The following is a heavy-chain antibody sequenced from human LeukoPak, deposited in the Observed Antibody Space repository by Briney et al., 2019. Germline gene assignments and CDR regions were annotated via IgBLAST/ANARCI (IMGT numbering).Heavy chain of an antibody. CDR1: GFTFSSYA. CDR2: ISSDGGTA. V-gene: IGHV3-64D*06. CDR3: VKARGYCSTSSCFLEY. J-gene: IGHJ4*02. Sequence: GGSLRLSCAASGFTFSSYAMSWVRQAPGKGLEYVTAISSDGGTAHYADSVKGRFTISRDNSKNTLFLQMSSLRAEDTAVYYCVKARGYCSTSSCFLEYWGQGTLVTVSS. D-gene: IGHD2-2*01.